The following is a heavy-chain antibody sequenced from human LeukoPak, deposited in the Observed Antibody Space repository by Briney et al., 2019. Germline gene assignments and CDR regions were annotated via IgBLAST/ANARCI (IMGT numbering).Heavy chain of an antibody. CDR2: ISWNSGSI. V-gene: IGHV3-9*01. D-gene: IGHD3-10*01. CDR3: AKDPMVRGVTAYYFDY. J-gene: IGHJ4*02. Sequence: GRSLRLSCAASGFTFDDYAMHWVRQAPGKGLEWVSGISWNSGSIGYADSVKGRFTISRDNAKNSLYLQMNSLRAEDTALYYCAKDPMVRGVTAYYFDYWGQGTLVTVSS. CDR1: GFTFDDYA.